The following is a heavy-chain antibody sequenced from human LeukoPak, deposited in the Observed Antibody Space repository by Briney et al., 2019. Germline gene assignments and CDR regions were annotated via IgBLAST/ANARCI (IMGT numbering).Heavy chain of an antibody. D-gene: IGHD3-9*01. J-gene: IGHJ3*02. Sequence: PSETLSLTCTVSGGSISSGSYYWSWIRQPAGKGLEWIGRIYTSGSTNYNPSLKRRVTISVDTSKNQFSLKLSSVTAADTAVYYCARERSYYDILTGYYPEPDAFDTWGQGTMVTVSS. CDR3: ARERSYYDILTGYYPEPDAFDT. V-gene: IGHV4-61*02. CDR1: GGSISSGSYY. CDR2: IYTSGST.